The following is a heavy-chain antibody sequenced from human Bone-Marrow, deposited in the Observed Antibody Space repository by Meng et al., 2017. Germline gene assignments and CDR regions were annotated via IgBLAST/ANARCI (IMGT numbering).Heavy chain of an antibody. D-gene: IGHD2-21*01. CDR3: TQNDFYCLGY. V-gene: IGHV4-39*07. CDR1: GGSISSSSYY. Sequence: GSLRLSCTVSGGSISSSSYYWGWIRQPPGKGLEWIGSIYYSGSTYYNPSLKSRVTISVDASKYQFSLTLSSVTAADTAVYYCTQNDFYCLGYWARGPL. CDR2: IYYSGST. J-gene: IGHJ4*02.